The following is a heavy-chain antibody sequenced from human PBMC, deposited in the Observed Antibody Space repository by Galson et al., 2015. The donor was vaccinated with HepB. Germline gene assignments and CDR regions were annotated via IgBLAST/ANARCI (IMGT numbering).Heavy chain of an antibody. CDR2: ISYDGSNK. D-gene: IGHD2-2*01. CDR1: GFTFSSYG. V-gene: IGHV3-30*18. Sequence: SLRLSCAASGFTFSSYGMHWVRQAPGKGLEWVAVISYDGSNKYYADSVKGRFTISRDNSKNTLYLQMNSLRAEDTAVYYCAKVSRYCSSTSCYRGHYYYYGMDVWGQGTTVTVSS. CDR3: AKVSRYCSSTSCYRGHYYYYGMDV. J-gene: IGHJ6*02.